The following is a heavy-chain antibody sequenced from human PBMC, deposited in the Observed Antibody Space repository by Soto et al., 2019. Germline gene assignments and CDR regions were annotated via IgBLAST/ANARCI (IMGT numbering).Heavy chain of an antibody. Sequence: SDTLSLTCPVSGDSISSSRSWSWVRQPPGKGLEWIGEIYHSGSTNYNPSLKSRVIISVDKSKNQFSLKLSSVTDADTAVYYCARAYGSGYMDVWGQGTTVT. CDR2: IYHSGST. CDR3: ARAYGSGYMDV. J-gene: IGHJ6*02. D-gene: IGHD3-10*01. V-gene: IGHV4-4*02. CDR1: GDSISSSRS.